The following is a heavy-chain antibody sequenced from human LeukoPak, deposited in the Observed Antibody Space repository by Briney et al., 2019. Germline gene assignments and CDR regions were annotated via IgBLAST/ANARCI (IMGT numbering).Heavy chain of an antibody. Sequence: ASVKVSCKASGYAFTSYYMHWVRQAPGQGLEWMGWINPNSGGTNYAQKFQGRVTMTRDTSISTAYMELSRLRSDDTAVYYCARDYQRRANCSGGSCGIDYWGQGTLVTVSS. CDR3: ARDYQRRANCSGGSCGIDY. CDR1: GYAFTSYY. J-gene: IGHJ4*02. CDR2: INPNSGGT. V-gene: IGHV1-2*02. D-gene: IGHD2-15*01.